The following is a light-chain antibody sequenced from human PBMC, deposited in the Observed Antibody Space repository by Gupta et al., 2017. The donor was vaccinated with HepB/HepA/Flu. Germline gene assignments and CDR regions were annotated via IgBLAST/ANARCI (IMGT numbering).Light chain of an antibody. J-gene: IGLJ7*01. Sequence: QSVLTQPPSSSGAPGQRVTFSCSGTNSNIGRNSVNWYQQLPGTAPNLLIYSNYQRPSGVPDRFSGSKSGTSASLAISGLQSEDEADYYCASWDDSLNALVFGGGTQLTVL. CDR2: SNY. V-gene: IGLV1-44*01. CDR3: ASWDDSLNALV. CDR1: NSNIGRNS.